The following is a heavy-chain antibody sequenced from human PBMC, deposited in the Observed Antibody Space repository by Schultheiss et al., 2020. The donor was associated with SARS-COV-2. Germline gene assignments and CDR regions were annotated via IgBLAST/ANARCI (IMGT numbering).Heavy chain of an antibody. CDR3: ASHYDSGDYWRGNYFDH. J-gene: IGHJ4*02. D-gene: IGHD4-17*01. CDR1: GHSLTNYW. CDR2: INPTNYYT. Sequence: GESLKISCQLSGHSLTNYWITWVRQVPGKGLEWMGIINPTNYYTSYSPSFQGHVTISAERSISTAYLQWSSLEASDSAMYYCASHYDSGDYWRGNYFDHWGQGTVVTVSS. V-gene: IGHV5-10-1*01.